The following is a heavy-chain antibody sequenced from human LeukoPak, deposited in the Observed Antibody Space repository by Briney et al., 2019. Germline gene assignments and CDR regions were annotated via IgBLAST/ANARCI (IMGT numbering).Heavy chain of an antibody. CDR2: VNKDGSDK. V-gene: IGHV3-7*01. Sequence: GGSLRLSCAASGFTFKNFWMSWVRQAPGEGVEWVANVNKDGSDKYYVDSVKGRFTISRDNAKNSLYLQMNSLRVEDTAVYYCVRDGPYFDYWGQGTPVTVSS. CDR3: VRDGPYFDY. CDR1: GFTFKNFW. J-gene: IGHJ4*02.